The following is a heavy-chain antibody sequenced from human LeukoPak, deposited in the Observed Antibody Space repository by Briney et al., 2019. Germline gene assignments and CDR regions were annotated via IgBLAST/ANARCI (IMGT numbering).Heavy chain of an antibody. V-gene: IGHV1-69*05. J-gene: IGHJ3*02. Sequence: SVKVSCKASGDTFSSYAISWVRQAPGQGLEWMGGIIPIFGTANYAQKFQGRVTITTDESTSTAYMELSSLRSEDTAVYYCARDSGAAASDAFDIWGQGTMVTVSS. CDR2: IIPIFGTA. CDR1: GDTFSSYA. D-gene: IGHD6-13*01. CDR3: ARDSGAAASDAFDI.